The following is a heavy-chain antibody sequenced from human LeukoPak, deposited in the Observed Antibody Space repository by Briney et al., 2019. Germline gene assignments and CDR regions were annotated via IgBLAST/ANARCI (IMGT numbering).Heavy chain of an antibody. Sequence: GGSLRLSCAASGFTFSNYWMSWVRQAPGKGLEWVANIKQDGSEIHFLGSVRGRFTISRDNAKNSLSLQVNSLRAEDTAVYYCAREQAFGGVIVIRWFDPWGQGTLVTVSS. CDR1: GFTFSNYW. CDR2: IKQDGSEI. V-gene: IGHV3-7*01. D-gene: IGHD3-16*02. J-gene: IGHJ5*02. CDR3: AREQAFGGVIVIRWFDP.